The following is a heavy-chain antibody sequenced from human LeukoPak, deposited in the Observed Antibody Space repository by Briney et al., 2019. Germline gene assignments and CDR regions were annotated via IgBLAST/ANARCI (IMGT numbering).Heavy chain of an antibody. CDR2: IYYSGST. CDR1: GGSISSSSCY. J-gene: IGHJ4*02. D-gene: IGHD3-9*01. Sequence: PSETLSLTCTVSGGSISSSSCYWGWIRQPPGKGLEWIGSIYYSGSTYYNPSLKSRVTISVDTSKNQFSLKLSSVTAADTAVYYCARREYDILTGYYFLWGQETLVAVSS. V-gene: IGHV4-39*01. CDR3: ARREYDILTGYYFL.